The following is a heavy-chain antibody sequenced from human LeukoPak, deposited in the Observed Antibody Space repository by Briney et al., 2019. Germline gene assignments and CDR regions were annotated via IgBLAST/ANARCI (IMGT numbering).Heavy chain of an antibody. J-gene: IGHJ4*02. Sequence: GGSLRLSCAASGFIFSSYAMTWVRQAPGKGLEWVSAISGSGSRTDYADSVKGRFTISRDNYKNTVFLKMNTLRAEDTAVYYCARDLEAASNSGSDYWGQGTLVTVSS. D-gene: IGHD2-15*01. CDR3: ARDLEAASNSGSDY. CDR1: GFIFSSYA. CDR2: ISGSGSRT. V-gene: IGHV3-23*01.